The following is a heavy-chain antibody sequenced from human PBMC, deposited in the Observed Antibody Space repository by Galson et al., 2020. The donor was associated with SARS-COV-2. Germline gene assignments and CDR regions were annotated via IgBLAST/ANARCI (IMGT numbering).Heavy chain of an antibody. V-gene: IGHV3-43D*04. CDR3: AKDPSWGVGAAAAPSFDY. J-gene: IGHJ4*02. CDR2: ISWDGRNT. Sequence: GGSLRLSCAASGFTFEDYAMHWVRQPPGKGLEWVSLISWDGRNTYSADSVRGRFTISRDNTKNSLYLQMNSLRVEDTALYYCAKDPSWGVGAAAAPSFDYWGRGTLVTVSS. D-gene: IGHD1-26*01. CDR1: GFTFEDYA.